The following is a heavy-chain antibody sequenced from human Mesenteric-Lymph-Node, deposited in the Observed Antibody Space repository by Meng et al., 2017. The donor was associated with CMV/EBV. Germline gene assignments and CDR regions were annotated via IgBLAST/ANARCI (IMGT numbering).Heavy chain of an antibody. CDR2: INHSGST. CDR3: ARGSSYDILTGYFDY. V-gene: IGHV4-34*01. D-gene: IGHD3-9*01. Sequence: QVQLQQWGAGLLKPLETLAVTCAVYGGSFSGYYWNWIRQSPEKGLEWIGEINHSGSTTYNPSFTSRIIISVDTSTNQISLNMSSVTAADTAAYYCARGSSYDILTGYFDYWGQGALVTVSS. CDR1: GGSFSGYY. J-gene: IGHJ4*02.